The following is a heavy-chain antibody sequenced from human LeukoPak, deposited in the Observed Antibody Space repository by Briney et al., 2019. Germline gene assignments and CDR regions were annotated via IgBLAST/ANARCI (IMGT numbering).Heavy chain of an antibody. D-gene: IGHD4-17*01. CDR1: GGTFTSYA. CDR3: ARPPDYGDGTNDAFDI. CDR2: IIPIFRTA. V-gene: IGHV1-69*13. J-gene: IGHJ3*02. Sequence: SQKVSCKASGGTFTSYAISWVRQAPGHGLEWMGGIIPIFRTANSAQKISGRVTITADESTSTAYMELSSLRSEDTAVYYCARPPDYGDGTNDAFDIWGQGTMVTVSS.